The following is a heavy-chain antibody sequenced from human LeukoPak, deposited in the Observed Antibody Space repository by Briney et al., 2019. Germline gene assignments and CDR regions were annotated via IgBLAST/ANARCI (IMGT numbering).Heavy chain of an antibody. Sequence: GGSLRLSCAASGFTFSPYSMNWVRQAPGKGLEWLSSISGSSNYMYYADSVKGRFTISRDNAKNSLYLQMNSLRAEDTAVYYCARCMPQDDYYYYGMDVWGQGTTVTVSS. CDR1: GFTFSPYS. CDR2: ISGSSNYM. J-gene: IGHJ6*02. D-gene: IGHD2-2*01. CDR3: ARCMPQDDYYYYGMDV. V-gene: IGHV3-21*01.